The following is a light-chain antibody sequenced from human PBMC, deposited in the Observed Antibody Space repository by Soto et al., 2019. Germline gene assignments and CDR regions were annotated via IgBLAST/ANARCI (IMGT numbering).Light chain of an antibody. CDR2: EVD. V-gene: IGLV2-23*02. Sequence: QSVLTQPASVSGSPGQSITISCTGTTSDVGTYNFVSWYQHHPGKAPKLIIFEVDQRPSGVSDRFSGSKSGNTASLTISGLLGEDEADYYCCSYAGSPFVFGTGTQLTVL. J-gene: IGLJ7*01. CDR3: CSYAGSPFV. CDR1: TSDVGTYNF.